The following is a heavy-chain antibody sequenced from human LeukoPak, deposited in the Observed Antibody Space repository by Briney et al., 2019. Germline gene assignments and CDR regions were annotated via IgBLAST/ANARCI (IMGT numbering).Heavy chain of an antibody. Sequence: SETLSLTCTVSGGSISSGGYYWSWIRQHPGKGLEWIGYIYYSGSTYYNPSLKSRVTISVDTSKNQFPLKLSSVTAADTAVYYCARANSPTYYDFWSGYLPDAFDIWGQGTMVTVSS. J-gene: IGHJ3*02. CDR1: GGSISSGGYY. V-gene: IGHV4-31*03. CDR2: IYYSGST. D-gene: IGHD3-3*01. CDR3: ARANSPTYYDFWSGYLPDAFDI.